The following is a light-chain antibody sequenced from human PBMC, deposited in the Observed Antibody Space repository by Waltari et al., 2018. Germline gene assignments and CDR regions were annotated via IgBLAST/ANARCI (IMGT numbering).Light chain of an antibody. Sequence: DIVMTQSPDSLSVSLGERATINCKSSQSVFYSSYNKNDLAWYQQKPGQPPKLLIYWASTRESGVPDRFSGSGSGTDFTLTISSLQAEDVAVYYCHQYYSTPPTFGQGTRLEIK. V-gene: IGKV4-1*01. CDR1: QSVFYSSYNKND. J-gene: IGKJ5*01. CDR2: WAS. CDR3: HQYYSTPPT.